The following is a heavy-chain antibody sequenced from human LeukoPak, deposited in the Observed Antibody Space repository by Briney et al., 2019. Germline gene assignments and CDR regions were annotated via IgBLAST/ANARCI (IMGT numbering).Heavy chain of an antibody. CDR3: ARGPRNTQQLHPNWFDP. CDR2: ISSSSSYI. Sequence: KPGGSLRLSCAASGFTFSSYSMNWVRQAPGKGLEWVSSISSSSSYIYYADSVKGRFTISRDNAKNSLYLQMNSLRAEDTAVYYCARGPRNTQQLHPNWFDPWGQRTLVTVSS. D-gene: IGHD6-13*01. J-gene: IGHJ5*02. CDR1: GFTFSSYS. V-gene: IGHV3-21*01.